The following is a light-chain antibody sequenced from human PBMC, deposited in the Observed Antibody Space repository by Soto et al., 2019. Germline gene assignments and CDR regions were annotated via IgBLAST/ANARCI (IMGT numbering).Light chain of an antibody. CDR2: ADS. Sequence: DIVLTQSPGTLSLSPGDRATLSCRASQRVSARYLAWYHQKPGQAPRLLIYADSNRATGIPARFSDSGSGTDFTLTISSLEPEDFSVYYCQQRYNWPISFGQGTRLEIK. CDR3: QQRYNWPIS. J-gene: IGKJ5*01. V-gene: IGKV3-11*01. CDR1: QRVSARY.